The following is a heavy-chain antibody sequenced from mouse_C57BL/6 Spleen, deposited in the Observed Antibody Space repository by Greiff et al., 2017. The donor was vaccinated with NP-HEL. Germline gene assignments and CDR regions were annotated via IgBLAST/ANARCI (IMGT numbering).Heavy chain of an antibody. J-gene: IGHJ4*01. CDR3: TTSITTVVDPYAMDY. D-gene: IGHD1-1*01. V-gene: IGHV14-1*01. CDR2: IDPEDGDT. Sequence: EVQLQQSGAELVRPGASVKLSCTASGFNIKDYYMHWVKQRPEQGLEWIGRIDPEDGDTEYAPKFQGKATMTADTSSNTAYLQLSSLTSEDTAVYYCTTSITTVVDPYAMDYWGQGTSVTVSS. CDR1: GFNIKDYY.